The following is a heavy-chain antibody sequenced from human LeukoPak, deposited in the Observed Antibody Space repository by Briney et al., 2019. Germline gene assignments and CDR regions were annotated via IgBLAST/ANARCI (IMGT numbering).Heavy chain of an antibody. CDR2: ISWNSGSI. J-gene: IGHJ4*02. CDR1: GFTFDIYA. D-gene: IGHD5-18*01. Sequence: GGSLRLSRAASGFTFDIYAMHWVRQAPGKGLEWVSDISWNSGSIDYADSVKGRFTISRDNAKNSLYLQMNSLRAEDTALYYCARDKGGYNYAYDYWGQGILVTVSS. V-gene: IGHV3-9*01. CDR3: ARDKGGYNYAYDY.